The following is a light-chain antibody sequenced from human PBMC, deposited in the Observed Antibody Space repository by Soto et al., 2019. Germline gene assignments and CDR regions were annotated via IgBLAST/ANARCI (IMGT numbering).Light chain of an antibody. CDR3: QQYTSPPWT. J-gene: IGKJ1*01. CDR1: QSVPGNY. V-gene: IGKV3-20*01. CDR2: GVS. Sequence: EIVLTQSPGTLSLSPGERATLSCRASQSVPGNYLAWLQQKPGQAPRVRIYGVSMRATGIPDRFSGSGSGTDFTLTISRLEPEDFAVYFCQQYTSPPWTLGQGTKVETK.